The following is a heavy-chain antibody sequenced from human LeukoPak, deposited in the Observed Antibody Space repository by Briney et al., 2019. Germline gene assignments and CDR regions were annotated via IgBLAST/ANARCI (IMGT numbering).Heavy chain of an antibody. J-gene: IGHJ4*02. Sequence: KPSETLSLTCAVYGGSFSGYYWSWIRQPPGKGLEWIGEINHSGSTNYNPSLKSRVTISVDTSKNQFSLKLSPVTAADTAVYYCARGVQAAAGTYYFDYWGQGTLVTVSS. CDR1: GGSFSGYY. V-gene: IGHV4-34*01. D-gene: IGHD6-13*01. CDR3: ARGVQAAAGTYYFDY. CDR2: INHSGST.